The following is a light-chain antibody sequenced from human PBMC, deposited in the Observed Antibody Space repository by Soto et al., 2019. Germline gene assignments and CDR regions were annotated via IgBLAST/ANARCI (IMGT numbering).Light chain of an antibody. CDR3: QAGDNSVI. V-gene: IGLV3-1*01. J-gene: IGLJ2*01. CDR2: DDN. CDR1: KLGAKY. Sequence: SYELTQPPSVSVSPGQTTTMTCSGDKLGAKYVCWYQQKPGQSPVLVIYDDNKRPSGIPERFSGSNSGNTATLTIRGTQALDEADYFCQAGDNSVIFGGGTKLTVL.